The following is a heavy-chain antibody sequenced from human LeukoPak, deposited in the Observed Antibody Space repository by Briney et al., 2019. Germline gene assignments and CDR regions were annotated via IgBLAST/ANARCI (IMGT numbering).Heavy chain of an antibody. Sequence: GGSLRLSCAASGFTFSSYSMNWVRQAPGKGLEWVSSISSSSSYLYYAHSVQGRFTISRDNAKNSLYLQMNSLRAEDTAVYYCASPLTAVTTGDYWGQGTLVTVSS. CDR2: ISSSSSYL. J-gene: IGHJ4*02. CDR1: GFTFSSYS. D-gene: IGHD4-17*01. CDR3: ASPLTAVTTGDY. V-gene: IGHV3-21*01.